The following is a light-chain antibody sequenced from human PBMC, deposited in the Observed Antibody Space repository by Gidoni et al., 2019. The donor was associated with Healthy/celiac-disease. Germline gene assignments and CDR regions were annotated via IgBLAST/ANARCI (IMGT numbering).Light chain of an antibody. CDR3: HQYNNWPGT. V-gene: IGKV3-15*01. CDR1: KRVGIT. Sequence: RSVFPVESATLSCRSSKRVGITVSEYQQKPGQAPGHLVNGASTSATGIPDGFSGCGSETEFTLTIISRQSDDFAVYFCHQYNNWPGTFGGGTKVEIK. CDR2: GAS. J-gene: IGKJ4*01.